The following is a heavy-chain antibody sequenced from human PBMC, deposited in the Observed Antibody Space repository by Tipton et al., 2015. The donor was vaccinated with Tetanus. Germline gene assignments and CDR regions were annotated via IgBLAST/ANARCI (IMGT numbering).Heavy chain of an antibody. V-gene: IGHV4-59*06. J-gene: IGHJ4*02. Sequence: TLSLTCTVSGGSISSYYWSWIRQHPGKGLEWIGYIYYSGSTYYNPSLKSRVTISVDTSKNQFSLKLSSVTAADTAVYYCSSSPGNHYLAFFGYWGRGTLVTVSS. D-gene: IGHD2/OR15-2a*01. CDR1: GGSISSYY. CDR3: SSSPGNHYLAFFGY. CDR2: IYYSGST.